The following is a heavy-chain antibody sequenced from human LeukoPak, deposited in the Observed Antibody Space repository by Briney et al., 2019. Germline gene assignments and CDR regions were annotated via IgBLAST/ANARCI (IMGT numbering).Heavy chain of an antibody. CDR1: GGTFSSYA. CDR2: IIPIFGTA. Sequence: SVKVSCKASGGTFSSYAISWVRQAPGQGLEWMGGIIPIFGTANYAQKFQGRVTITADESTSTAYMELSGLRSEDTAVYYCAREEPAAINWFDPWGQGTLVTVSS. V-gene: IGHV1-69*01. CDR3: AREEPAAINWFDP. J-gene: IGHJ5*02. D-gene: IGHD2-2*02.